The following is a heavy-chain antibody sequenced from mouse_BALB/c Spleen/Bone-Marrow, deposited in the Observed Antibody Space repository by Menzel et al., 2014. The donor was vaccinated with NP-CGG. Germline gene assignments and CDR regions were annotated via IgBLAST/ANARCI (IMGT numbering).Heavy chain of an antibody. V-gene: IGHV1-80*01. CDR2: TYPGDGET. CDR3: AKVTTGFAY. CDR1: GYAFSSYW. Sequence: QVQLQQPGAELVRPGSSVKISCKASGYAFSSYWMTWVKQRPGQGLEWIGQTYPGDGETNYNGKFKGKATLTADKSSSTAYMQLSGLTSEDSAVYFCAKVTTGFAYWGQGTLVTVSA. D-gene: IGHD2-2*01. J-gene: IGHJ3*01.